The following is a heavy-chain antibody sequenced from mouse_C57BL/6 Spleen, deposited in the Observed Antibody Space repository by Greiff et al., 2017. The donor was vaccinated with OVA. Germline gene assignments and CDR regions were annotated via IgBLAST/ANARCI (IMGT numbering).Heavy chain of an antibody. V-gene: IGHV1-64*01. CDR3: ARGGDGNYVPWFAY. J-gene: IGHJ3*01. CDR2: IHPNSGST. Sequence: QVQLKQPGAELVKPGASVKLSCKASGYTFTSYWMHWVKQRPGQGLEWIGMIHPNSGSTNYNEKFKSKATLTVDKSSSTAYMQLSSLTSEDSAVYYCARGGDGNYVPWFAYWGQGTLVTVSA. CDR1: GYTFTSYW. D-gene: IGHD2-1*01.